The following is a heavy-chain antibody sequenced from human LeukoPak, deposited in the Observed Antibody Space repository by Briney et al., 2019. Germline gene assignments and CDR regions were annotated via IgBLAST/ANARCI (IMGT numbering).Heavy chain of an antibody. J-gene: IGHJ6*02. CDR2: IYSGGST. Sequence: PGGFLRLSCAASGFTVSSNYMSWVRQAPGKGLEWVSVIYSGGSTYYADSVKGRFTISRDNSKNTLYLQMNSLRAEDTAVYYCARGQQLDQYYYYGMDVWGQGTTVTVSS. CDR1: GFTVSSNY. D-gene: IGHD6-13*01. V-gene: IGHV3-53*01. CDR3: ARGQQLDQYYYYGMDV.